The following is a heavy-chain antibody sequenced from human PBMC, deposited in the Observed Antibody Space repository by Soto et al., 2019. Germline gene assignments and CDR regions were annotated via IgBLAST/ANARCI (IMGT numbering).Heavy chain of an antibody. Sequence: GGSLRLSCAASGFTFSRYVMTWVRQAPGKGLEWVSGISGSGGSTYYADSVKGRFTISRDNSKNTLYLQMNSLRAEDTAGYYCAKDGVVWGQRTTVTVSS. V-gene: IGHV3-23*01. D-gene: IGHD2-8*01. CDR2: ISGSGGST. J-gene: IGHJ6*02. CDR1: GFTFSRYV. CDR3: AKDGVV.